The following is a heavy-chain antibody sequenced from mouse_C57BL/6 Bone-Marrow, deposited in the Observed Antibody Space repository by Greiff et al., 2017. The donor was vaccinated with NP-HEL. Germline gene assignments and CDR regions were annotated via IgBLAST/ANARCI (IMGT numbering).Heavy chain of an antibody. V-gene: IGHV1-18*01. CDR3: ARRYGSSSYAMDY. J-gene: IGHJ4*01. Sequence: EVKLLESGPELVKPGASVKIPCKASGYTFTDYNMDWVKQSHGKSLEWIGDINPNNGGTIYNQKFKGKATLTVDKSSSTAYMELRSLTSEDTAVYYCARRYGSSSYAMDYWGQGTSVTVSS. CDR2: INPNNGGT. CDR1: GYTFTDYN. D-gene: IGHD1-1*01.